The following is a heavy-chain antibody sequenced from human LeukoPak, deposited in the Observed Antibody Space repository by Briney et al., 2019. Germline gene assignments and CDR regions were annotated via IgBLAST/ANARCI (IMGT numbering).Heavy chain of an antibody. V-gene: IGHV3-21*01. CDR1: GFTFSSYS. D-gene: IGHD4-23*01. CDR3: AKEPYGGNSFFHAYFDY. CDR2: ISSSSSYI. J-gene: IGHJ4*02. Sequence: PGGSLRLSCAASGFTFSSYSMNWVRQAPGKGLEWVSSISSSSSYIYYADSVKGRFTISRDNAKNSLYLQMNSLRAEDTAVYYCAKEPYGGNSFFHAYFDYWGQGTLVTVSS.